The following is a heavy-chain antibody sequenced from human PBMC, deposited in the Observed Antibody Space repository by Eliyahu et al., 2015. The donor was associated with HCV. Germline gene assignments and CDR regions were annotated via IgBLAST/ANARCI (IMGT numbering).Heavy chain of an antibody. Sequence: QVQLVQSGAEVKKPGASVKVSCKASGYTFTNYDIIWMRQAAGQGLELLGWVYPHDGNVRYAPKFQDRVTLTRDTSTRTAYMELSSLTSDDTAVYYCARDLGFKPLNYWGQGTPVTVSS. V-gene: IGHV1-8*01. CDR1: GYTFTNYD. CDR3: ARDLGFKPLNY. D-gene: IGHD1-26*01. J-gene: IGHJ4*02. CDR2: VYPHDGNV.